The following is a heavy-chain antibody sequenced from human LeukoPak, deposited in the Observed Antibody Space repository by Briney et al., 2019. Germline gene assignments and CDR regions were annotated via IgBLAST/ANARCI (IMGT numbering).Heavy chain of an antibody. CDR2: ISYDGSNK. Sequence: GGSLRLSCAASGFTFSNYDMHWVRQAPGKGLEWVAVISYDGSNKYYADSVKGRFTISRDNSMNTLYLQMNSLRAEDTAVYYCASYSSSWYVVYWGQGTLVTVSS. V-gene: IGHV3-30-3*01. J-gene: IGHJ4*02. CDR3: ASYSSSWYVVY. D-gene: IGHD6-13*01. CDR1: GFTFSNYD.